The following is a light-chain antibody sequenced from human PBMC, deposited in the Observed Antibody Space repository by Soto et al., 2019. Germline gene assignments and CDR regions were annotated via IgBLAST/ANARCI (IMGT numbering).Light chain of an antibody. CDR2: EVS. CDR1: GSDVGDYNY. CDR3: SSYTGSSYV. V-gene: IGLV2-8*02. Sequence: QSALTQPPSASRSPGQSVTISCTGTGSDVGDYNYVSWYQQHPGKAPKLMIYEVSKRPSGVPDRFSGSKSGNTASLTVSGLQAEDEANYYCSSYTGSSYVFGTGTKLTVL. J-gene: IGLJ1*01.